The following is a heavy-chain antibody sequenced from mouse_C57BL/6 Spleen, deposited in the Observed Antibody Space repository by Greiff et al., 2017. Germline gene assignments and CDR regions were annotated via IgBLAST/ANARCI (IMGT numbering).Heavy chain of an antibody. J-gene: IGHJ2*01. CDR3: TTGDRDY. Sequence: EVQLQQSGAELVRPGASVKLSCTASGFNIKDAYMHWVKQRPEQGLEWIGWIDPENGDTEYASKFQGKATITADTSSNTAYLQLSSLTSEDTAVYYCTTGDRDYWGQCTTLTVSS. D-gene: IGHD3-3*01. CDR2: IDPENGDT. V-gene: IGHV14-4*01. CDR1: GFNIKDAY.